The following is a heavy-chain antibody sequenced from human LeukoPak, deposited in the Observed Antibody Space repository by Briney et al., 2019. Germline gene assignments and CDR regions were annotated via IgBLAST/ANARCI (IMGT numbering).Heavy chain of an antibody. CDR1: GGSISGSSYY. D-gene: IGHD3-10*01. Sequence: SETLSLTCTVSGGSISGSSYYWGWIRQPPGKGLEWIGSIYYSGSTYYNPSLKSRVTISVDTSKNQFSLKLSSVTAADTAVYYCARVLWFGEFRYYFDYWGQGTLVTVSS. CDR2: IYYSGST. V-gene: IGHV4-39*01. CDR3: ARVLWFGEFRYYFDY. J-gene: IGHJ4*02.